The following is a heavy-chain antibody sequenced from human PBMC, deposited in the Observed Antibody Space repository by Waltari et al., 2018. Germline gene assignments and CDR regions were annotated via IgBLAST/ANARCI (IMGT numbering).Heavy chain of an antibody. Sequence: QVQLVQSGAEVKKPGASVRVSCKASGYPLTSYDSNWVRQATGQGLEWMGWMNPNSGNTGYAQKFQGRVTMTRNTSISTAYMELSSLRSEDTAVYYCARFVPPGSSTDYWGQGTLVTVSS. V-gene: IGHV1-8*01. D-gene: IGHD6-13*01. J-gene: IGHJ4*02. CDR2: MNPNSGNT. CDR1: GYPLTSYD. CDR3: ARFVPPGSSTDY.